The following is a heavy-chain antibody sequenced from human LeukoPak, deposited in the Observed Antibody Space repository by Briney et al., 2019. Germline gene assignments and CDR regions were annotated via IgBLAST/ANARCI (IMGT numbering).Heavy chain of an antibody. D-gene: IGHD3-9*01. Sequence: GGSLRLSCAASGFTVSGNYMSWVRQAPGKGLEWVSVIYSGGSTYYADSVKGRFTISRDNSKNTLYLQMNSLRAEDTAVYYCARDYDILTGLGYWGQGTLVTVSS. V-gene: IGHV3-53*01. J-gene: IGHJ4*02. CDR2: IYSGGST. CDR1: GFTVSGNY. CDR3: ARDYDILTGLGY.